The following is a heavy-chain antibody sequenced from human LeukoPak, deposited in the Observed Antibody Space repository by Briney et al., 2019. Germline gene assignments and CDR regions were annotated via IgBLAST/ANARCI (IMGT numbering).Heavy chain of an antibody. Sequence: ASVKVSCKASGYTFTSYGISWVRQAPGQGLEWMGWISAYNGNTNYAQKLQGRVTMTTDTSTSTAYMELRSLRSDDTAVYYCARDVYCSSTSCYTGFDYCCHETLLTVSS. CDR3: ARDVYCSSTSCYTGFDY. CDR2: ISAYNGNT. D-gene: IGHD2-2*02. CDR1: GYTFTSYG. V-gene: IGHV1-18*01. J-gene: IGHJ4*01.